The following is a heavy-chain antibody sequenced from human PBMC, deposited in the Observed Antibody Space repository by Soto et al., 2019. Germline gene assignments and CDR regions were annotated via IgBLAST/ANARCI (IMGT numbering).Heavy chain of an antibody. CDR1: GFTVSSNY. V-gene: IGHV3-53*01. CDR2: IYSGGST. Sequence: EVQLVESGGGLIQPGGSLRLSCAASGFTVSSNYMSWVRQAPGKGLEWVSVIYSGGSTYYADSVKGRFNISRDNSKNRLYLQMNSLRAEDTAVYYCARNRASLYGMDVWGQGTTVTVSS. D-gene: IGHD3-10*01. J-gene: IGHJ6*02. CDR3: ARNRASLYGMDV.